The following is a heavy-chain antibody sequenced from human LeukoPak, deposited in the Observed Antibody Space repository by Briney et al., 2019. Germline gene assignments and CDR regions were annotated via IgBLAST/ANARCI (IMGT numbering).Heavy chain of an antibody. D-gene: IGHD3-22*01. J-gene: IGHJ5*02. V-gene: IGHV5-51*01. CDR2: IYPGDSDT. CDR1: GFSFTSYW. CDR3: ARQYDGSSSYYHNWFDP. Sequence: GESLKISCKGSGFSFTSYWIGWVRQMPGKGLEWMGLIYPGDSDTRYSPSFQGQVTISADKSISTAYLQWSSLKASDTAIYYCARQYDGSSSYYHNWFDPWGQGTLVTVSS.